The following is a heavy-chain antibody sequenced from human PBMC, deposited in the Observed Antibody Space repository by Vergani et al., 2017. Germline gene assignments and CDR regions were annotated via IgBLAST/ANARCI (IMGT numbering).Heavy chain of an antibody. CDR3: ARLTPNYYDSSGYEDY. CDR2: IYPGDSDT. D-gene: IGHD3-22*01. J-gene: IGHJ4*02. V-gene: IGHV5-51*03. CDR1: GYSFTSYW. Sequence: EVQLVQSGAEVKKPGESLKISCKGSGYSFTSYWIGWVRQMPGKGLEWMGIIYPGDSDTRYSPSFQGQVTISADKSNSTAYLQWSSLKASDTAMYYCARLTPNYYDSSGYEDYWGQGTLVTVSS.